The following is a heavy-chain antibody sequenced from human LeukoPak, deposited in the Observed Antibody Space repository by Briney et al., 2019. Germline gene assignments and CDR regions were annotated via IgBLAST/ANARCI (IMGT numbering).Heavy chain of an antibody. V-gene: IGHV3-11*01. J-gene: IGHJ4*02. D-gene: IGHD3-22*01. Sequence: GGSLRLSCAASGFTFSAYYMSWIRQAPGKGLEWVSYISSSGSTIYYADSVKGRFTISRDNAKNSLYLQMNSLRAEDTAVYYCARARLITYYYDSSGPDYWGQGTLVTVSS. CDR1: GFTFSAYY. CDR3: ARARLITYYYDSSGPDY. CDR2: ISSSGSTI.